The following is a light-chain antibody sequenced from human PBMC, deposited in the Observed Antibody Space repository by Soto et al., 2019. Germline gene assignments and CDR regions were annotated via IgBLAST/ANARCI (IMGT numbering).Light chain of an antibody. CDR3: QQYNDWPRT. CDR1: QSVASR. J-gene: IGKJ1*01. Sequence: EIVMTQSPAILSVSPGERATLSCRASQSVASRLAWYQHTPGQAPRLLIYGASTRATDIPARFSGSGSGTEFTLTINSLQSEDFAVYYCQQYNDWPRTFGQGTKVDIK. CDR2: GAS. V-gene: IGKV3-15*01.